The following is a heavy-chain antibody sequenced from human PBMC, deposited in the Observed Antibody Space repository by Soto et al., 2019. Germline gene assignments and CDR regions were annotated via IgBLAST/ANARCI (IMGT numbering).Heavy chain of an antibody. CDR3: ARARYEWNHGFMTGRLDP. V-gene: IGHV4-59*08. Sequence: SETLSLTCTVSGGSISSYYWSWIRQPPGKGLEWIGYIYYSGSTNYNPSLNSRVTVSVDTSKNQFSLKLTSVTAADTAIYYCARARYEWNHGFMTGRLDPWGPGTLVTVSS. CDR2: IYYSGST. D-gene: IGHD1-20*01. CDR1: GGSISSYY. J-gene: IGHJ5*02.